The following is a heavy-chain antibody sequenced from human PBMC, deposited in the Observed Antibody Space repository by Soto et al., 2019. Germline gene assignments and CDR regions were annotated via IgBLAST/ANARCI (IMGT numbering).Heavy chain of an antibody. V-gene: IGHV3-15*07. CDR2: MKSYRGGGTT. D-gene: IGHD6-13*01. Sequence: PGGSLRLSFKSTGFSFSPAWMNWVRQAPGKGLEWVCRMKSYRGGGTTDYAATVQGRFTISRDDSKNTLYLQMNSLKFEDTALYFCIWQQDFYYGKAVWGQGT. CDR3: IWQQDFYYGKAV. CDR1: GFSFSPAW. J-gene: IGHJ6*02.